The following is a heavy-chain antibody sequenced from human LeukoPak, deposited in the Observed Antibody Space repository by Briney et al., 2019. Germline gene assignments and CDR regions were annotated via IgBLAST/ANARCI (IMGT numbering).Heavy chain of an antibody. CDR1: DGSISSSTYY. CDR3: ARVPGYCRGGSCFSIYFDS. CDR2: IYYSGST. J-gene: IGHJ4*02. D-gene: IGHD2-15*01. V-gene: IGHV4-39*01. Sequence: SETLSLTCTVSDGSISSSTYYWGWIRQPPGKGLEWIGNIYYSGSTYYNPSLKSRLTISVDTSKNQFSLRLSSVTAADTAVYYCARVPGYCRGGSCFSIYFDSWGQGTLVTVSS.